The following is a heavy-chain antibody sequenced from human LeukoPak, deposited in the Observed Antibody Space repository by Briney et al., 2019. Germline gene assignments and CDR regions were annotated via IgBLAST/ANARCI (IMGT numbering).Heavy chain of an antibody. Sequence: GESLKISCKGSGYSFTSYWIGWVRQMPGKGLEWMGIIYPGDSDTRYSPSFQGQVTISADKSISTAYLQWGSLKASDTAMYYCARRGIAAAEVDWFDPWGQGTLVTVSS. D-gene: IGHD6-13*01. CDR3: ARRGIAAAEVDWFDP. CDR2: IYPGDSDT. V-gene: IGHV5-51*01. J-gene: IGHJ5*02. CDR1: GYSFTSYW.